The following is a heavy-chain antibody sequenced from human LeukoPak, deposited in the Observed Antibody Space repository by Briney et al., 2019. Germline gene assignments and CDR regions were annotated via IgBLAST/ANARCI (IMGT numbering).Heavy chain of an antibody. CDR2: TYYRSKWYS. J-gene: IGHJ4*02. CDR3: ATGPGALLH. V-gene: IGHV6-1*01. CDR1: GDSVSSNSAA. Sequence: SQTLSLTCVISGDSVSSNSAAWNWIRQSPSRGLEWLGRTYYRSKWYSYSAVSVKSRIIINTDTSKNQFSLQLNSVTPEDTAVYYCATGPGALLHWGQGILVTVSS. D-gene: IGHD3-10*01.